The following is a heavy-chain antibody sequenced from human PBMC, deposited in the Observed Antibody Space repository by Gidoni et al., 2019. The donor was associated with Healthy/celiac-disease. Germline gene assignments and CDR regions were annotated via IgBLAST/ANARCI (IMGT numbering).Heavy chain of an antibody. J-gene: IGHJ3*02. D-gene: IGHD2-2*01. CDR1: GFTFSSYA. CDR2: ISGSGGST. Sequence: EVQLLESGGGLVQPGGSLRLSCAASGFTFSSYAMSWVRQAPGKGLEWVSAISGSGGSTYYADSVKGRFTISRDNSKNTLYLQMNSLRAEDTAVYYCAKVGRVVPAARLDAFDIWGQGTMVTVSS. V-gene: IGHV3-23*01. CDR3: AKVGRVVPAARLDAFDI.